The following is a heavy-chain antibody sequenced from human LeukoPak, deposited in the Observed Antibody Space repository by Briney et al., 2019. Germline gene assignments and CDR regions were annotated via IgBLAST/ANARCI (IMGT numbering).Heavy chain of an antibody. Sequence: GGSLRLSCEASGFTFSSYWMHWVRQAPGKGLVWVSRIKSDGKTNSADSVKGRFTISRDNAKNTVSLQMNSLRADDTGVYYCARAPSEVGGYYPEYFRHWGQGTLVTVSS. CDR3: ARAPSEVGGYYPEYFRH. CDR1: GFTFSSYW. D-gene: IGHD3-3*01. V-gene: IGHV3-74*01. J-gene: IGHJ1*01. CDR2: IKSDGKT.